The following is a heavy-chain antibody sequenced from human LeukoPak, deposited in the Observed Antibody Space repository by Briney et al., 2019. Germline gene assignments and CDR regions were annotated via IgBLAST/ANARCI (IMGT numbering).Heavy chain of an antibody. Sequence: SETLSLTCTVSGGSISRSSYYWGWIRQPPGKGLEWIGNIYYSGSTYYNPSLKSRVTMSVDTSKNQFSLKLSSVTAADTAVYYCARVYYYYYYMDVWGKGTTVTVSS. CDR1: GGSISRSSYY. CDR2: IYYSGST. CDR3: ARVYYYYYYMDV. J-gene: IGHJ6*03. V-gene: IGHV4-39*07.